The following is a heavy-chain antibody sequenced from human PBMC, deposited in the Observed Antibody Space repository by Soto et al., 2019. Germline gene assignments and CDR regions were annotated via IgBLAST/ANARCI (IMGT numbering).Heavy chain of an antibody. CDR1: GDSISSGGYY. CDR2: IYYTGST. D-gene: IGHD1-26*01. J-gene: IGHJ6*02. CDR3: ARVSGSYYYGMDV. Sequence: PSETLSLTCTVSGDSISSGGYYWSWIRQHPGKGLEWIGYIYYTGSTHYNPSLKSRVNISVDTSKNQFSLKLSSVTAADTAVYYCARVSGSYYYGMDVWGQGTTVTVSS. V-gene: IGHV4-31*03.